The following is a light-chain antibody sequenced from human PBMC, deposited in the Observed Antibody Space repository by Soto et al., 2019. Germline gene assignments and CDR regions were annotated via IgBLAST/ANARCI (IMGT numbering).Light chain of an antibody. CDR2: GAS. Sequence: EIVLTQSPGTLSLSPGERATLSCRASQSVSSSYLAWYQQKPGQAPRLLIYGASSRATGIPDRFSGSGSGTDFTLTIRSLEPEDFAVYYCQPYGSSPPYTFGQGTKLEIK. J-gene: IGKJ2*01. V-gene: IGKV3-20*01. CDR1: QSVSSSY. CDR3: QPYGSSPPYT.